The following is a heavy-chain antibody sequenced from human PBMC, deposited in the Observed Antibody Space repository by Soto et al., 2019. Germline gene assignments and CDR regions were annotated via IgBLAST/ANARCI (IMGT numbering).Heavy chain of an antibody. D-gene: IGHD3-9*01. CDR2: ISSSSSYI. V-gene: IGHV3-21*01. Sequence: GSLRLSCAASGITFSSYSMNWVRQAPGKGLEWVSSISSSSSYIYYADSVKGRFTISRDNAKNSLYLQMNSLRAEDTAVYYCARAPSYYDILTGTLDYWGQGTLVTVSS. CDR1: GITFSSYS. J-gene: IGHJ4*02. CDR3: ARAPSYYDILTGTLDY.